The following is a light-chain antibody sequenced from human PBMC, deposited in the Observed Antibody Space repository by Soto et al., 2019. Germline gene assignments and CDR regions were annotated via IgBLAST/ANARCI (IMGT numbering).Light chain of an antibody. CDR3: QQGSRWPPAT. CDR1: QSVSNY. CDR2: DIS. Sequence: EIVLPQSPVTLSLSPWESANLSCRASQSVSNYLAWYQQKPGQALSLLIYDISTRATGIPARFSGSGSGTAVTLTVSSREPEDVAVYYCQQGSRWPPATFGQGTKVEIK. V-gene: IGKV3-11*01. J-gene: IGKJ1*01.